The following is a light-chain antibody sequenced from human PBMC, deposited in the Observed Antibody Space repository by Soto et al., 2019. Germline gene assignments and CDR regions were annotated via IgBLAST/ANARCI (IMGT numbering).Light chain of an antibody. J-gene: IGKJ3*01. CDR2: GAS. Sequence: EIVLTQSPGTLSLSPGERATLSCRASQGVTPAYLAWYQHKPGQAARLLIYGASNRATGIPDRFSGSGSGTDFTLTVSRLEPEDFAVYSCQQYGGSPLFTFGPGTRVDFK. V-gene: IGKV3-20*01. CDR3: QQYGGSPLFT. CDR1: QGVTPAY.